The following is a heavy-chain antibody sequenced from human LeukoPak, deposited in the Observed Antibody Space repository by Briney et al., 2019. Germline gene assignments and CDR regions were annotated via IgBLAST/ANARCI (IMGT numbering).Heavy chain of an antibody. V-gene: IGHV3-21*01. CDR3: ARLTTVHPYYYYYYMDV. J-gene: IGHJ6*03. Sequence: GGSLRLSCAASGFTFSSYSMNWVRQAPGKGLEWVSSISSSSSYIYYADSVKGRFTISRENAKNSLYLQMNSLRAEDTAVYYCARLTTVHPYYYYYYMDVWGKGTTVTVSS. CDR2: ISSSSSYI. D-gene: IGHD4-17*01. CDR1: GFTFSSYS.